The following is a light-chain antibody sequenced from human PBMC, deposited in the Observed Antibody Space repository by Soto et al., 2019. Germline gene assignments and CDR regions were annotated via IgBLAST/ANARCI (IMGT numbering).Light chain of an antibody. J-gene: IGKJ5*01. V-gene: IGKV3-15*01. CDR2: GAS. Sequence: EIVMTRSPATLSVSPGERATLSCRASQSVSSNLAWYQQKPGQAPRLPIYGASTRATGIPARFSGSGSGTDFTLTISSLEPEDFAVYYCQQRSNWPPSITFGQGTRLE. CDR1: QSVSSN. CDR3: QQRSNWPPSIT.